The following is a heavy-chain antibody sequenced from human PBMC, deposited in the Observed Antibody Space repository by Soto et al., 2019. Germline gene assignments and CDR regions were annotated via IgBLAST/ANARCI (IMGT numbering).Heavy chain of an antibody. V-gene: IGHV4-39*01. CDR3: AGRTSLTSVEIFSGGLSGYNWVDP. CDR1: GPSSSNPIYC. J-gene: IGHJ5*01. Sequence: SETLSHTCTFSGPSSSNPIYCLAWIRKPPGKGLEWIGSIFYSGNTYYNPSLKSRVTMSVDTSQNQFSLKLSSVTAADTAVYYCAGRTSLTSVEIFSGGLSGYNWVDPWGRGTLVTVSS. D-gene: IGHD3-3*01. CDR2: IFYSGNT.